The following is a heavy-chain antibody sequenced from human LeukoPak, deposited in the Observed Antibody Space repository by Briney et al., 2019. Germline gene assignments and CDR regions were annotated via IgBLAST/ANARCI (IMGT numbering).Heavy chain of an antibody. D-gene: IGHD3-16*02. CDR2: TYYRSKWFN. CDR1: GDTVSSTSGA. V-gene: IGHV6-1*01. Sequence: SQTLSLTCAISGDTVSSTSGAWNWIRQSPSRGLEWLGRTYYRSKWFNDYAVSVKSRLTFSPDTSKNQVSLQLNSVIPEDTAVYYCARERIDSFDSWGQGTPVTVSS. J-gene: IGHJ5*01. CDR3: ARERIDSFDS.